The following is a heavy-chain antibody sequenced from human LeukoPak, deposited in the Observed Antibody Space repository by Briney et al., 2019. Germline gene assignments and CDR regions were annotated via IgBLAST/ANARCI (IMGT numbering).Heavy chain of an antibody. CDR3: ATTFSYTSGGYDY. V-gene: IGHV4-39*01. CDR2: VNYSGAT. D-gene: IGHD6-19*01. J-gene: IGHJ4*02. Sequence: SETLSLTCTVSGDSISGNSYHWGWIRQSPGKGLEWIGSVNYSGATYYNPSLKSRVSISVDTSKNQFSLKVTSVTAADTAVYYCATTFSYTSGGYDYWGQGTLVTVSS. CDR1: GDSISGNSYH.